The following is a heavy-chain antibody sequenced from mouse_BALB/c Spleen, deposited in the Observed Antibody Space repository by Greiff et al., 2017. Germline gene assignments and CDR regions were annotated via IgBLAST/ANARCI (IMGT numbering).Heavy chain of an antibody. Sequence: EVHLVESGGGLVKPGGSLKLSCAASGFTFSDYYMYWVRQTPEKRLEWVATISDGGSYTYYPDSVKGRFTITRDNAKNNLYLQMSSLKSEDTAMYYYARQYGSSWYFDVWGAGTTDSGTS. CDR1: GFTFSDYY. J-gene: IGHJ1*01. CDR2: ISDGGSYT. V-gene: IGHV5-4*02. CDR3: ARQYGSSWYFDV. D-gene: IGHD1-3*01.